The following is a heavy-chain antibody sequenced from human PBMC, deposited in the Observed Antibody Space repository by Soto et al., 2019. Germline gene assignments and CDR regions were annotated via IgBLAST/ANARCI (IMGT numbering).Heavy chain of an antibody. J-gene: IGHJ6*02. Sequence: QVQLQESGPGLVKPSQTLSLTCTVSGGSTSSGDYYWSWIRQPPGKGLEWIGYIYYSGSTYYNPSLKSRVTISVDTSKNQFSLKLSSVTAADTAVYYCARKTAAGSTYYYGMDVWGQGTTVTVSS. CDR1: GGSTSSGDYY. V-gene: IGHV4-30-4*01. CDR2: IYYSGST. D-gene: IGHD6-13*01. CDR3: ARKTAAGSTYYYGMDV.